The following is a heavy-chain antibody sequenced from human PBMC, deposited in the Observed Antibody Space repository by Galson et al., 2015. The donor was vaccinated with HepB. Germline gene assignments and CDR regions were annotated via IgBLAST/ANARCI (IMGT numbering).Heavy chain of an antibody. CDR1: GFTFSSYG. CDR2: IWYDGSNK. J-gene: IGHJ6*03. D-gene: IGHD2-2*03. V-gene: IGHV3-33*01. Sequence: SLRLSCAASGFTFSSYGMYWVRQAPGKGLEWVAVIWYDGSNKYYADSVKGRFTISRDNSKNTLYLQMNSLRAEDTAVYYCARDGYCSSTSCSSKPYYYYYMDVWGKGTTVTVSS. CDR3: ARDGYCSSTSCSSKPYYYYYMDV.